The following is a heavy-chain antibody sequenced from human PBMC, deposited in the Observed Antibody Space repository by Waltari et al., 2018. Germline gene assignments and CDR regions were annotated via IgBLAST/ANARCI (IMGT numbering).Heavy chain of an antibody. V-gene: IGHV3-9*01. D-gene: IGHD3-3*01. CDR3: AKDTQFGGPDYDFWSGYLWGDAFDI. Sequence: GVSGISWNSGSIGYADSVKGRFTISRDNAKNSLYLQMNSLRAEDTALYYCAKDTQFGGPDYDFWSGYLWGDAFDIWGQGTMVTVSS. CDR2: ISWNSGSI. J-gene: IGHJ3*02.